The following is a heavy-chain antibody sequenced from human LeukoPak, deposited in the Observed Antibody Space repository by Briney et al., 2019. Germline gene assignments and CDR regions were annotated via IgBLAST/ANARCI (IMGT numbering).Heavy chain of an antibody. CDR1: GFTFRNYD. Sequence: PGRSLGLSCEASGFTFRNYDMHWVRQAPGKGLEWVAVISRDGTNKYYADSVKGRFTISRDNSKNTLYLQMNSLRAEDTAVYYCAKEGDYGDLDYWGQGTLVTVSS. J-gene: IGHJ4*02. D-gene: IGHD4-17*01. CDR3: AKEGDYGDLDY. V-gene: IGHV3-30*18. CDR2: ISRDGTNK.